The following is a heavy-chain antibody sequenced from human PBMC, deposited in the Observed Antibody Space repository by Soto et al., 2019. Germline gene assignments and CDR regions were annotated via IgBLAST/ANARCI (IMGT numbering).Heavy chain of an antibody. CDR2: ISYDGSNK. D-gene: IGHD1-26*01. J-gene: IGHJ6*02. CDR3: AKGGGSYSTRLYYYYGMDV. V-gene: IGHV3-30*18. CDR1: GFTFSSYG. Sequence: QVQLVESGGGVVQPGRSLRLSCAASGFTFSSYGMHWVRQAPGKGLEWVAVISYDGSNKYYADSVKGRFTISRDNSKNTLYLQMNSLRAEDTAVYYCAKGGGSYSTRLYYYYGMDVWGQGTTVTVSS.